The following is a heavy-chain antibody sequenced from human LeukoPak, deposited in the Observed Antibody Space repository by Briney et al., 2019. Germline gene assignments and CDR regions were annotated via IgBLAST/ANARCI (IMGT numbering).Heavy chain of an antibody. D-gene: IGHD6-6*01. V-gene: IGHV3-7*03. CDR1: GFTFSSSW. J-gene: IGHJ5*02. CDR3: ARDGPYSSSATHPP. Sequence: GGSPRLSCAASGFTFSSSWMSWVRQAPGKGLEWVANIKQDGSEKYYLGSVKGRFTISRDNAESSLYLQMDSLRAEDTAVYYCARDGPYSSSATHPPWGQGTLVTVSS. CDR2: IKQDGSEK.